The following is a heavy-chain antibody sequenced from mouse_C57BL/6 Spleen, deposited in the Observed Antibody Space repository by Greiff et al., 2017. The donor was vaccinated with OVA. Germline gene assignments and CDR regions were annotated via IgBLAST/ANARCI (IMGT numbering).Heavy chain of an antibody. V-gene: IGHV1-78*01. CDR2: IYPRDGST. CDR1: GYTFTDHT. CDR3: ARTGDGYYSFDD. Sequence: VKLMESDAELVKPGASVKISCKASGYTFTDHTIHWMKQRPEQGLDWIGYIYPRDGSTKYNEKFKGKATLTADKSSSTAYMQLNSLTSADSAVYFCARTGDGYYSFDDWGQGTTLTVSS. J-gene: IGHJ2*01. D-gene: IGHD2-3*01.